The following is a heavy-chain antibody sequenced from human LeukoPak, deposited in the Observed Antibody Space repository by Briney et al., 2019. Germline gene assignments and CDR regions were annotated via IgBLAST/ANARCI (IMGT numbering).Heavy chain of an antibody. J-gene: IGHJ4*02. V-gene: IGHV4-4*07. CDR1: GGSVSNYY. Sequence: SETLSLTCTVSGGSVSNYYWSWIRQPAGKGLEWIGRTHTSGSTNYNPSLKSRLTMPVDTSKNQFSLKLSSVTAADTAVYYCARGRWNTGMVSPYYFDYWGQGTLVTVSS. CDR2: THTSGST. D-gene: IGHD5-18*01. CDR3: ARGRWNTGMVSPYYFDY.